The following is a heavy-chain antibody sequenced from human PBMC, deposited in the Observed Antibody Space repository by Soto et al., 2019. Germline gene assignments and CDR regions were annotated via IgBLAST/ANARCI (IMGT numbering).Heavy chain of an antibody. D-gene: IGHD2-2*01. V-gene: IGHV3-72*01. Sequence: HPGGSLRLSCAASGFTFSDHYMDWVRQAPGTGLEWVGRIRNKASSYTTEYAASVKGRFTISRDDSRSSLYLQMNSLKSEDTAMYYCARLAYCTSTTCRAFDYWGQGTLVTVSS. J-gene: IGHJ4*02. CDR1: GFTFSDHY. CDR3: ARLAYCTSTTCRAFDY. CDR2: IRNKASSYTT.